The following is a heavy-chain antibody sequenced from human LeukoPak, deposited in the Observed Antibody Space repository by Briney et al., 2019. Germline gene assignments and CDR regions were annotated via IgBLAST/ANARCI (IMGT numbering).Heavy chain of an antibody. Sequence: GGPLRLSCAASGFTFSSYAMIWVRQAPGKALEWVSDISGSGGSTYYADNVKGRFNICRDNSKNTLYLQMNSLRGEDRAVYYCAKDHSYDFWSGSQLFDPWGQGTLVTVSS. CDR2: ISGSGGST. D-gene: IGHD3-3*01. CDR1: GFTFSSYA. J-gene: IGHJ5*02. V-gene: IGHV3-23*01. CDR3: AKDHSYDFWSGSQLFDP.